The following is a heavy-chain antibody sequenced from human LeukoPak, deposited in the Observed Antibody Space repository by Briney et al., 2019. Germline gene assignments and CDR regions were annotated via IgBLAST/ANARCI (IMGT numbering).Heavy chain of an antibody. CDR2: FDPEDGET. CDR3: ATAFWDPGYSYGFFDY. D-gene: IGHD5-18*01. J-gene: IGHJ4*02. Sequence: GASVKVSFKVSGYTLTELSMHWVRQAPGKGLEWMGGFDPEDGETIYAQKFQGRVTMTEDTSTDTAYMGLSSLRSEDTAVYYCATAFWDPGYSYGFFDYWGQGTLVTVSS. V-gene: IGHV1-24*01. CDR1: GYTLTELS.